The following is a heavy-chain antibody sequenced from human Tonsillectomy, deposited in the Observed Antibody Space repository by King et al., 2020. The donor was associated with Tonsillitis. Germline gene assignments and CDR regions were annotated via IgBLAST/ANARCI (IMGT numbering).Heavy chain of an antibody. V-gene: IGHV3-33*03. CDR3: ATSNPGVAVDH. CDR1: GITFKSYG. Sequence: QLVQSGGGVVQSGTSLRLSCATSGITFKSYGMHWVRQAPGKGLEWVAVVWYGESQKYYADSVKGRFTISKDNSKNTLYLQMNSLSVEDTAVYYCATSNPGVAVDHWGQGTLVTVSS. J-gene: IGHJ4*02. CDR2: VWYGESQK. D-gene: IGHD3-10*01.